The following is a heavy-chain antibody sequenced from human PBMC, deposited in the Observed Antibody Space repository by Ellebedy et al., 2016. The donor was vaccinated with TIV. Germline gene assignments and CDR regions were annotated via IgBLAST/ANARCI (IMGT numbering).Heavy chain of an antibody. CDR1: GFTFDDYA. CDR3: AKAGYCVSSSCRASFDY. D-gene: IGHD2-2*03. J-gene: IGHJ4*02. V-gene: IGHV3-9*01. Sequence: PGGSLRLSCAASGFTFDDYAMHWVRQAPGKGLEWVSGINWNGGDIGYADSVKGRFTISRDNAKNSLYLQMNSLRTEDTALYYCAKAGYCVSSSCRASFDYWGQGILVTVSS. CDR2: INWNGGDI.